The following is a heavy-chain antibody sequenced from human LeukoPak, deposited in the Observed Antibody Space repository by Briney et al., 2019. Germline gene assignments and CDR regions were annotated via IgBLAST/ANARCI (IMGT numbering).Heavy chain of an antibody. D-gene: IGHD5-12*01. J-gene: IGHJ4*02. CDR3: ARDTGPSGYDGFDY. V-gene: IGHV1-18*01. Sequence: ASVKVSCKASGYTFTSYGISWVRRAPGQGLEWMGWISAYNGNTNYAQKLQGRVTMTTDTSTSTAYMELRSLRSDDTAVYYCARDTGPSGYDGFDYWGQGTLVTVSS. CDR2: ISAYNGNT. CDR1: GYTFTSYG.